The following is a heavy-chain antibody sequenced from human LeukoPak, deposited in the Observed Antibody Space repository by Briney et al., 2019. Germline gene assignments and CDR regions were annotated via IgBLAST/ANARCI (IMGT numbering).Heavy chain of an antibody. V-gene: IGHV4-34*01. Sequence: SETLSLTCAVYGGSFSGYYWSWIRQPPGKGLEWIGEINHSGSTNYNPSLKSRVTISVDTSKNQFSLKLSSVTAADTAVYYCAKSIAAADYFDYWGQGTLATVSS. J-gene: IGHJ4*02. CDR3: AKSIAAADYFDY. CDR2: INHSGST. D-gene: IGHD6-13*01. CDR1: GGSFSGYY.